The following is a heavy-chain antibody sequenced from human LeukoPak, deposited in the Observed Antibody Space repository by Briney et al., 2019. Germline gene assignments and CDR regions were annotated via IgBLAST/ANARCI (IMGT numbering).Heavy chain of an antibody. Sequence: TGGSLRLSCAASGFTFSSYSMNWVRQAPGKGLEWVSPISSSSSYIYYADSVKGRFTISRDNAKNSLYLQMNSLRAEDTAVYYCARLDTIFGVVIIPVGFDYWGQGTLVTVSS. V-gene: IGHV3-21*01. CDR3: ARLDTIFGVVIIPVGFDY. D-gene: IGHD3-3*01. CDR1: GFTFSSYS. CDR2: ISSSSSYI. J-gene: IGHJ4*02.